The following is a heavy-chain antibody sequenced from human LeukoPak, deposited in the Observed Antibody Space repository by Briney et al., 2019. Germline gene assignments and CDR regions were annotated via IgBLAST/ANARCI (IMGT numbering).Heavy chain of an antibody. CDR3: ARFRTTVTKDALDY. V-gene: IGHV3-21*01. Sequence: GGSLRLSCAASGFTFSTYSMNWVRQAPGKGLEWVSSISSSSIYLYYANSVKGRFTISRDNADNYLYLQMNSLRAEDTAVYYCARFRTTVTKDALDYWGQGSLLTVSS. J-gene: IGHJ4*02. CDR2: ISSSSIYL. CDR1: GFTFSTYS. D-gene: IGHD4-17*01.